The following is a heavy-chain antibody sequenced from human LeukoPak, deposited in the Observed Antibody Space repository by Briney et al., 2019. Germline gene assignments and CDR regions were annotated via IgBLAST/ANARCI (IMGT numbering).Heavy chain of an antibody. CDR2: TDPNSGDT. Sequence: ASVKVSCKASGYTFTGYYIHWVRQAPGQGLEWMGWTDPNSGDTNYAQKFQGRVTMTRDTSISTAYMELSRLRSDDTAVYYCARLVSYWGQGTLVTVSS. J-gene: IGHJ4*02. CDR1: GYTFTGYY. V-gene: IGHV1-2*02. CDR3: ARLVSY. D-gene: IGHD6-19*01.